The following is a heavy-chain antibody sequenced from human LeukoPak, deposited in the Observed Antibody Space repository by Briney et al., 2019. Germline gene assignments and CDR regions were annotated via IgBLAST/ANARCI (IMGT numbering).Heavy chain of an antibody. CDR1: GGSISSYY. CDR2: IYTSGST. Sequence: SETLSLTCTVSGGSISSYYWSWIRQPAGKGLEWIGRIYTSGSTNYNPSLKSRVTMSVDTSKNQFSLKVSSVTAADTAVYYCARAAVGATTGLEYYFDYWGLGTLVTVSS. J-gene: IGHJ4*02. CDR3: ARAAVGATTGLEYYFDY. D-gene: IGHD1-26*01. V-gene: IGHV4-4*07.